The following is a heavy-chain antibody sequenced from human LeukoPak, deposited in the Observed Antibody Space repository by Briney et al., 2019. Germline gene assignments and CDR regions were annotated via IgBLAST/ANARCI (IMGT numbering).Heavy chain of an antibody. J-gene: IGHJ5*02. V-gene: IGHV4-61*08. CDR2: IYYSGST. D-gene: IGHD5-24*01. CDR1: GGSISSGDYY. Sequence: SETLSLTCTVSGGSISSGDYYWSWIRQPPGKGLEWIGYIYYSGSTNYNPSLKSRVTISVDTSKNQFSLKLSSVTAADTAVYYCARAGGGYNYSWFDPWGQGTLVTVSS. CDR3: ARAGGGYNYSWFDP.